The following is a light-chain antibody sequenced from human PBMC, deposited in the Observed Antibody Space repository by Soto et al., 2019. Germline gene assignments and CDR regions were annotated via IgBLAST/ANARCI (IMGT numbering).Light chain of an antibody. Sequence: DFQMTQSPSTLSASVGDRVTITCRASQNIRSRLAWFRQKPGKAPKLLIYDASSVESGVQQRFSGSGSGTESPLTISSMQTDDFSTYYCQQYHSYWTFGQGTKVE. V-gene: IGKV1-5*01. J-gene: IGKJ1*01. CDR3: QQYHSYWT. CDR1: QNIRSR. CDR2: DAS.